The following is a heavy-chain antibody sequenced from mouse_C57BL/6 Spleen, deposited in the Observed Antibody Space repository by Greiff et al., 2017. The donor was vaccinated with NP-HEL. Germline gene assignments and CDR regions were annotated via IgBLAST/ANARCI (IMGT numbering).Heavy chain of an antibody. D-gene: IGHD2-2*01. CDR3: ARDGYDDEGYYAMDY. CDR1: GYTFTSYT. Sequence: QVQLQQSGAELARPGASVKMSCKASGYTFTSYTMHWVKQRPGQGLEWIGYINPSSGYTKYNQKFKDKATLTADKSSSTAYMQLSSLTSEDSAVYYCARDGYDDEGYYAMDYWGQGTSVTVSS. CDR2: INPSSGYT. V-gene: IGHV1-4*01. J-gene: IGHJ4*01.